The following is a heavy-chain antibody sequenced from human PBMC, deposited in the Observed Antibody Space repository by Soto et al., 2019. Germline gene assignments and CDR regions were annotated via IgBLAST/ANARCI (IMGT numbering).Heavy chain of an antibody. V-gene: IGHV3-74*01. CDR1: GFTFSSYW. CDR2: INSDGSST. D-gene: IGHD4-17*01. CDR3: ASQMETTVPGSDAFDI. Sequence: GGSLRLSCAASGFTFSSYWMHWVRQAPVKGLVWVSRINSDGSSTSYADSVKGRFTISRDNAKNTLYLQMNSLKASDTAMYYCASQMETTVPGSDAFDIWGQGTMVTVSS. J-gene: IGHJ3*02.